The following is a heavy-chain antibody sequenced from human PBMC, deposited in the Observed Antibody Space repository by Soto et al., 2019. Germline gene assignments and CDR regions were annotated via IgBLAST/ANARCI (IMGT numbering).Heavy chain of an antibody. J-gene: IGHJ6*02. CDR1: GYSFTSYW. D-gene: IGHD4-17*01. CDR3: ARRTDYGDDEYYDGMDV. CDR2: IDPSDSYT. Sequence: GESLKISCKGSGYSFTSYWISWVRQIPGKGLEWMGRIDPSDSYTNYSPSFQGHVTISADKSISTAYLQWSSLKASDTAMYYCARRTDYGDDEYYDGMDVWGQGTTVTGSS. V-gene: IGHV5-10-1*01.